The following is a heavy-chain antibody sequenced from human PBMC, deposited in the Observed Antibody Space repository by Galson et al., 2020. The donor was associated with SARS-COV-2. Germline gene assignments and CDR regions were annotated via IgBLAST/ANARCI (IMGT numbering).Heavy chain of an antibody. Sequence: SETLSLTCAVSGSSISSGYYWGCIRQPPGKGLAWTGSIHHSGRTYYNPSLKSRVTISVDTSKNQFSLKLSSVTPADTAVYYCARYCGGDCFHGDAFDIWGQGTMVTVSS. V-gene: IGHV4-38-2*01. CDR3: ARYCGGDCFHGDAFDI. D-gene: IGHD2-21*02. J-gene: IGHJ3*02. CDR2: IHHSGRT. CDR1: GSSISSGYY.